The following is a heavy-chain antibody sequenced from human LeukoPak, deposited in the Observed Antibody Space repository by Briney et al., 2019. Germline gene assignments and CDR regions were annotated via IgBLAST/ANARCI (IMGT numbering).Heavy chain of an antibody. Sequence: SETLSLTCTVSGGSISSYYWSWIRQPAGKGLEWIGRIYTSGSTNYNPSLKSRVTMSVDTSKNQFSLKLSSVTAADTAVYYCASDSKRWLSNDYWGQGTLVTVSS. CDR2: IYTSGST. V-gene: IGHV4-4*07. J-gene: IGHJ4*02. D-gene: IGHD5-24*01. CDR3: ASDSKRWLSNDY. CDR1: GGSISSYY.